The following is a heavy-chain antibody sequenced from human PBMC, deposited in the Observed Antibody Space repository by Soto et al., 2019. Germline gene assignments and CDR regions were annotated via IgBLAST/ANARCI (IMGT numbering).Heavy chain of an antibody. D-gene: IGHD2-8*01. J-gene: IGHJ6*02. V-gene: IGHV3-43*01. CDR1: GFTFDDYT. Sequence: PGGSLILSCAASGFTFDDYTMHWVRQAPGKGLEWVSLISWDGGSTYYADSVKGRFTISRDNSKNSLYLQMNSLRTEDTALYYCAKDLMVYDYGSYGMDVWGQGTTVTVSS. CDR3: AKDLMVYDYGSYGMDV. CDR2: ISWDGGST.